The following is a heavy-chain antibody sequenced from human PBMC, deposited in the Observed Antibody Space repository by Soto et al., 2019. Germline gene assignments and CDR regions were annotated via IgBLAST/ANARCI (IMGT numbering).Heavy chain of an antibody. J-gene: IGHJ4*02. CDR3: ARRSYYGSGSIFDY. V-gene: IGHV4-39*01. D-gene: IGHD3-10*01. CDR1: GGSISSSGYY. CDR2: IYYSGST. Sequence: PSETLSLTCTVSGGSISSSGYYWGCIRQPPGKGLEWIGNIYYSGSTNYNPSLKSRVTISVDTSKNQFSLKVSSVTAADTAVYYCARRSYYGSGSIFDYWGQGTLVTVSS.